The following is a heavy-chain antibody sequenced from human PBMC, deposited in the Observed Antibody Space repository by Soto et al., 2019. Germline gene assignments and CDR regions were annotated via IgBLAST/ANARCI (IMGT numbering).Heavy chain of an antibody. Sequence: GASVKVSCKASGGTFSSYAISWVRQAPGQGLEWMGGIIPIFGTANYAQKFQGRVTITADESTSTAYMELSSLRSEDTAVYYCARGPPGGYNWNAPDYYYYGMDVWGQGT. CDR3: ARGPPGGYNWNAPDYYYYGMDV. CDR2: IIPIFGTA. J-gene: IGHJ6*02. V-gene: IGHV1-69*13. D-gene: IGHD1-1*01. CDR1: GGTFSSYA.